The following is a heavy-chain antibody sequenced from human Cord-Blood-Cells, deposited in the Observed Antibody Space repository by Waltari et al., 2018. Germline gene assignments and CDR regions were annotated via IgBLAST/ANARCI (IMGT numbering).Heavy chain of an antibody. CDR1: GGSISSGGYY. J-gene: IGHJ4*02. D-gene: IGHD5-12*01. Sequence: QVQLQESGPGLVKPSQTLSLTCTVSGGSISSGGYYWSWIRQHPGKGLEWIGYIICSGSTYYNPSLKSRVTISVDTSKNQFSLKLSSVTAADTAVYYCARARRDGYNPFDYWGQGTLVTVSS. CDR2: IICSGST. CDR3: ARARRDGYNPFDY. V-gene: IGHV4-31*03.